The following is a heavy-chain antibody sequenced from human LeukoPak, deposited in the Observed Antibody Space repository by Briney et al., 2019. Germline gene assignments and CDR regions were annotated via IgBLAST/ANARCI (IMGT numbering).Heavy chain of an antibody. Sequence: SETLSLTCTVSGGSISSSSYYWGWIRQPPGKGLEWIGSIYYSGSTYYNPSLKSRVTISVDTSKNQFSLKLSSVTAADTALYYCVRSQGRGVPGDWFDLWSQGTLVTVSS. CDR2: IYYSGST. CDR1: GGSISSSSYY. J-gene: IGHJ5*02. D-gene: IGHD7-27*01. CDR3: VRSQGRGVPGDWFDL. V-gene: IGHV4-39*01.